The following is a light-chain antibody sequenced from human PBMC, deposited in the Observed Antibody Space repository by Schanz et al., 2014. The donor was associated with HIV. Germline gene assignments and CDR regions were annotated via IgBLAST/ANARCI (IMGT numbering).Light chain of an antibody. V-gene: IGKV1-12*01. CDR3: QQAHSFPVT. Sequence: DIQLPQSPSSVSASVGDRVTITCRASQAISTSLAWYQQKPGKAPKLLIYAASSLHGGVPSRFSGRGSGTDFTLTISGLQPEDFATYFCQQAHSFPVTFGQGTRLDSK. CDR2: AAS. J-gene: IGKJ5*01. CDR1: QAISTS.